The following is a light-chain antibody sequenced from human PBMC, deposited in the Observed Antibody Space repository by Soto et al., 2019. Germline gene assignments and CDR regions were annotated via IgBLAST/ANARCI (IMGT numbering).Light chain of an antibody. CDR1: QSVSSNS. J-gene: IGKJ1*01. Sequence: EIVLTQPPGTLSLSPGDRATLSCRASQSVSSNSLAWYQQKPGQAPRLLIYLASIRATGIPDRFSGSGSGTDFTLTINRLEPEDFAVYYCQQYGSSPRTFGQGTKVEVK. CDR2: LAS. V-gene: IGKV3-20*01. CDR3: QQYGSSPRT.